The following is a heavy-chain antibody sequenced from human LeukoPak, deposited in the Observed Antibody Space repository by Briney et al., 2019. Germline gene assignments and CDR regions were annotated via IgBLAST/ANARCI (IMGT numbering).Heavy chain of an antibody. CDR3: ARLDRNRSGQPYNY. CDR1: GGSFSGYY. CDR2: INHSGST. J-gene: IGHJ4*02. V-gene: IGHV4-34*01. Sequence: SETLSLTCAVYGGSFSGYYWSWIRQPPGKGLEWIGEINHSGSTNYNPSLKSRVTISVDTSKNQFSLKLSSVTAADTAVYYCARLDRNRSGQPYNYWGQGTLVTVSS. D-gene: IGHD1-14*01.